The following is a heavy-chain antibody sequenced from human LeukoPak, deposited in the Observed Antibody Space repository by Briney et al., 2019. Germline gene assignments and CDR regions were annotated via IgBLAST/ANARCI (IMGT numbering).Heavy chain of an antibody. CDR3: ARGVDYGVYYFDY. J-gene: IGHJ4*02. CDR1: GGSFSGYY. D-gene: IGHD4-17*01. V-gene: IGHV4-34*01. CDR2: INHSGST. Sequence: SETLSLTRAVYGGSFSGYYWSWIRQPPGKGLEWIGEINHSGSTNYNPSLKSRVTISVDTSKNQFSLKLSSVTAADTAVYYCARGVDYGVYYFDYWGQGTLVTVSS.